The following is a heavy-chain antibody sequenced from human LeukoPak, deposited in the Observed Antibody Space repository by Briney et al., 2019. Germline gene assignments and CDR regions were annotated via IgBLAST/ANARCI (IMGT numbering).Heavy chain of an antibody. CDR1: GFTFSSYG. CDR3: AKDNFERGYSGYELRFDY. J-gene: IGHJ4*02. Sequence: GGSLRLSCAASGFTFSSYGMHWVRQAPGKGLEWVAVISYDGSNKYYADSVKGRFTISRDNSKNTLYLQMNSLRAEDTAVYYCAKDNFERGYSGYELRFDYWGQGTLVTVSS. V-gene: IGHV3-30*18. CDR2: ISYDGSNK. D-gene: IGHD5-12*01.